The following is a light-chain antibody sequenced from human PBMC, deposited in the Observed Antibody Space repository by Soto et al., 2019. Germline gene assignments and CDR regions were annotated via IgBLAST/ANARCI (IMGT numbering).Light chain of an antibody. CDR1: QTVSTW. CDR2: DAS. Sequence: GDIVPIPCQASQTVSTWMAWYQQKPGKAPKLLVYDASTLQSGVASRFSGSGSGTEFTLIISGLQPDDSATYYCQQDYNLPRTFGQGTMVDIK. V-gene: IGKV1-5*01. J-gene: IGKJ1*01. CDR3: QQDYNLPRT.